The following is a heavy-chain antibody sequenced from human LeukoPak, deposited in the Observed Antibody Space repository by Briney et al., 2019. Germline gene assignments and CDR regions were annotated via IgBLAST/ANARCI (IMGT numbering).Heavy chain of an antibody. D-gene: IGHD3-10*01. Sequence: GASVKVSCKASGYTFTSYDINWVRQAPGQGLEWMGWINPNSGGTNYAQKFQGRVTMTRDTSISTAYMELSRLRSDDTAVCYCARDSSHYGSGSYYNTYYFDYWGQGTLVTVSS. V-gene: IGHV1-2*02. CDR2: INPNSGGT. CDR1: GYTFTSYD. CDR3: ARDSSHYGSGSYYNTYYFDY. J-gene: IGHJ4*02.